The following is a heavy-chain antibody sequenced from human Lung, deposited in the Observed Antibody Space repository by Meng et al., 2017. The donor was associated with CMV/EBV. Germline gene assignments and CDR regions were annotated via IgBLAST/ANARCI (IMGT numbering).Heavy chain of an antibody. Sequence: AVKVSCXASGYLFPGYYIHWVRQAPGQNLEWVGWIFPNNGGTKYAQNFQGRVTMTRDTSISTAYLELSRLRSDDTAVYYCARALKLGTVAFDLWGQGTMATVSS. D-gene: IGHD7-27*01. V-gene: IGHV1-2*02. J-gene: IGHJ3*01. CDR2: IFPNNGGT. CDR3: ARALKLGTVAFDL. CDR1: GYLFPGYY.